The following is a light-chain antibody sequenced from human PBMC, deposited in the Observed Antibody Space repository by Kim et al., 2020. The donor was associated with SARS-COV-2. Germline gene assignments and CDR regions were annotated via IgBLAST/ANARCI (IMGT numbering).Light chain of an antibody. V-gene: IGLV1-36*01. CDR2: HDD. CDR3: AGWDDSLNGWV. CDR1: SSNIGNNV. J-gene: IGLJ3*02. Sequence: QSVLTQPPSVSEAPRQRVTISCSGSSSNIGNNVVNWYQQIPGKAPKLLIYHDDLLPSGVSDRFSGSKSGTSASLAISGLQSEDEADYYCAGWDDSLNGWVFGGGTQLTVL.